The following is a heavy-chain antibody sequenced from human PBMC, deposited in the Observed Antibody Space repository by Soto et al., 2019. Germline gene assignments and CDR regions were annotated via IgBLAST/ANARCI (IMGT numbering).Heavy chain of an antibody. D-gene: IGHD6-19*01. Sequence: GGSLRLSCAASGFIFSNYGIHWVRQAPGKGLEWVAVISYDGTNKYYADSVKGRFTISRDNSNNTLYLQMNSLRAEGTAVYYSAKDRWQWLAHGKQNSDIFDSWGPGTMVTVSS. J-gene: IGHJ3*01. CDR1: GFIFSNYG. CDR3: AKDRWQWLAHGKQNSDIFDS. CDR2: ISYDGTNK. V-gene: IGHV3-30*18.